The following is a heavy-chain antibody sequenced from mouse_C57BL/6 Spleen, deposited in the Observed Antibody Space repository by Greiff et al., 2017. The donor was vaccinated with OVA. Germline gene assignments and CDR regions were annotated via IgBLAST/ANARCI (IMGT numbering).Heavy chain of an antibody. Sequence: EVKLVESGGGLVKPGGSLKLSCAASGFTFSDYGMHWVRQAPEKGLEWVAYISSGSSTIYYADTVKGRFTISSDNAKNTLFLQMTSLRSEDTAMYYCARHYDYDGWYFDVWGTGTTVTVSS. D-gene: IGHD2-4*01. CDR2: ISSGSSTI. V-gene: IGHV5-17*01. CDR1: GFTFSDYG. J-gene: IGHJ1*03. CDR3: ARHYDYDGWYFDV.